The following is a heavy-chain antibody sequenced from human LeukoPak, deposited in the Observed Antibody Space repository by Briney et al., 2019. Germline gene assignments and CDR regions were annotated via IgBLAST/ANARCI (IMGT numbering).Heavy chain of an antibody. V-gene: IGHV6-1*01. Sequence: SQTLSLTCAISGDSVSSNSAAWNWIRQSPSRGLEWLGRTYYRSKWYNDYAVSVKSRITINPDTSKNQFSLQLNSVTPEDTAVYYCARGVGAVAGFYYYYYMDVCGKGTTVTISS. CDR2: TYYRSKWYN. J-gene: IGHJ6*03. CDR3: ARGVGAVAGFYYYYYMDV. D-gene: IGHD6-19*01. CDR1: GDSVSSNSAA.